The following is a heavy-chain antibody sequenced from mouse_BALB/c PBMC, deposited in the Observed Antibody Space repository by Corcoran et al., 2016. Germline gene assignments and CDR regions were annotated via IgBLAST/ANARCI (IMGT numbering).Heavy chain of an antibody. CDR1: GFNIKDTY. J-gene: IGHJ2*01. CDR2: IDPANGNT. Sequence: EVQLQQSGAELVKPGASVKLSCTASGFNIKDTYMHWVKQRPEQGLEWIGRIDPANGNTKYDPKFQGKATITAETSSNTAYLQLSSLTSEDTAVYYCARATATTCWGQGTTLTVSS. D-gene: IGHD1-2*01. V-gene: IGHV14-3*02. CDR3: ARATATTC.